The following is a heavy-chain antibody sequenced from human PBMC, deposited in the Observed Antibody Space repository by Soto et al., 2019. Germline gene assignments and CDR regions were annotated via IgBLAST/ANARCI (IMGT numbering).Heavy chain of an antibody. V-gene: IGHV4-34*01. J-gene: IGHJ6*02. CDR3: ARGLRGYRQLEEFYYYGMDV. D-gene: IGHD6-6*01. CDR2: INHSGST. CDR1: GGSFSGYY. Sequence: NPSETLSLTCAVYGGSFSGYYWSWIRQPPGKGLEWIGEINHSGSTNYNPSLKSRVTISVDTSKNQLSLKLSSVTAADTAVYYCARGLRGYRQLEEFYYYGMDVWGQGTTVTVSS.